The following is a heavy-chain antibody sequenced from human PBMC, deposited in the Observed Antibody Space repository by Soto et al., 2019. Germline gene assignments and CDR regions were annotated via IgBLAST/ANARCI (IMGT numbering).Heavy chain of an antibody. D-gene: IGHD2-15*01. CDR3: AEGGDFDY. Sequence: VQLLESGGGLAQPGGSLRLSCAASGFSFTSFVMSWVRQAPGKGLEWVSSIDGSGATTYYADSVKGRFTVSKDNSRTTLYLQMSSLRAEDTATYYCAEGGDFDYWGRGDLVTVSS. CDR1: GFSFTSFV. J-gene: IGHJ4*02. CDR2: IDGSGATT. V-gene: IGHV3-23*01.